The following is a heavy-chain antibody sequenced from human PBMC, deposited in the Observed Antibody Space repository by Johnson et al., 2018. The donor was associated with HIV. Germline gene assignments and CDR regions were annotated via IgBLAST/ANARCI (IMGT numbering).Heavy chain of an antibody. CDR2: IYPGGTT. V-gene: IGHV3-66*01. J-gene: IGHJ3*02. CDR1: GFTVSSNY. CDR3: EGSGRLHDVFDI. D-gene: IGHD6-19*01. Sequence: VQLVESGGGLVQPGGSLRLSCAASGFTVSSNYINWVRQAPGKGLEWVSLIYPGGTTFYADSVKGRFSISRDNSKNTVSLQMCSLRAEDTAVYYCEGSGRLHDVFDIWGQGTMVTVSS.